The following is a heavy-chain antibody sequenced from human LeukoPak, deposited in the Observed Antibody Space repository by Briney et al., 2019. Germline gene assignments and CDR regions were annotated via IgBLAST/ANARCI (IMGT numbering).Heavy chain of an antibody. CDR2: IWCDGSNK. CDR1: GFTFSSYG. J-gene: IGHJ6*04. V-gene: IGHV3-33*01. D-gene: IGHD3-10*01. Sequence: GGSLRLSCAASGFTFSSYGMHWVRQAPGKGLEWVAVIWCDGSNKYYADSVKGRFTISRDNSKNTLYLQMNSLRAEDTAVYYCARDCYYGSGSYCYYYGMDVWGKGTTVTVSS. CDR3: ARDCYYGSGSYCYYYGMDV.